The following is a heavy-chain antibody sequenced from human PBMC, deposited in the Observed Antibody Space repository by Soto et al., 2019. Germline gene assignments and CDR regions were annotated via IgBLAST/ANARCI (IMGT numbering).Heavy chain of an antibody. D-gene: IGHD5-12*01. CDR2: ISSDGNT. CDR1: GFTFSSYA. Sequence: EVQLLESGGGLVQPGGSLRLSCAASGFTFSSYAMTWVRQAPGKGLEWVSVISSDGNTYYAGSVKGRFTISRDNSKSMVYLKMNSLRAEDTAVYYCARDGYEDYWGQGILVTVSS. V-gene: IGHV3-23*01. CDR3: ARDGYEDY. J-gene: IGHJ4*02.